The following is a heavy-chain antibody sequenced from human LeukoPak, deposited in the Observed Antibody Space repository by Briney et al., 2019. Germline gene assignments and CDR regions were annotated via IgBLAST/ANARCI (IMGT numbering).Heavy chain of an antibody. D-gene: IGHD6-6*01. CDR2: IYYSGST. V-gene: IGHV4-39*07. Sequence: SETLSLTCTVSGGSISSSSYYWGWIRQPPGKGLEWIGSIYYSGSTYYNPSLKSRVTISVDTSKNQFSLKLSSVTAADTAVYYCARERAEQYSSSSPAVPMTVGSYYMDVWAKGPRSPSP. CDR3: ARERAEQYSSSSPAVPMTVGSYYMDV. J-gene: IGHJ6*03. CDR1: GGSISSSSYY.